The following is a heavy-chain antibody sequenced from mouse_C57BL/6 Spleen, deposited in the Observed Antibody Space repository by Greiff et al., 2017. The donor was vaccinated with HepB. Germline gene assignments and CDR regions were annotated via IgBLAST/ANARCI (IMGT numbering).Heavy chain of an antibody. CDR2: IHPSDSDT. V-gene: IGHV1-74*01. D-gene: IGHD1-1*01. J-gene: IGHJ3*01. Sequence: QVQLQQPGAELVKPGASVKVSCKASGYTFTSYWMHWVKQRPGQGLEWIGRIHPSDSDTNYNQKFKGKATLTVDKSSSTAYMQISSLTSEDSAVYYCAIPYYYGSSYGWFAYWGQGTLVTVSA. CDR3: AIPYYYGSSYGWFAY. CDR1: GYTFTSYW.